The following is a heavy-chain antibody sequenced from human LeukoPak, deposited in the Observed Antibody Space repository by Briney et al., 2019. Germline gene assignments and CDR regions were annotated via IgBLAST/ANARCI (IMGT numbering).Heavy chain of an antibody. CDR1: GGSISSHY. V-gene: IGHV4-59*11. CDR2: IYYSGST. J-gene: IGHJ6*02. D-gene: IGHD5-18*01. Sequence: PSETLSLTCTVSGGSISSHYWSWIRQPPGKGLEWIGYIYYSGSTNYNPSLKSRVTISVDTSKNQFSLKLSSVTAADTAVYYCARALSYGQYYYYGMDVWGQGTTVTVSS. CDR3: ARALSYGQYYYYGMDV.